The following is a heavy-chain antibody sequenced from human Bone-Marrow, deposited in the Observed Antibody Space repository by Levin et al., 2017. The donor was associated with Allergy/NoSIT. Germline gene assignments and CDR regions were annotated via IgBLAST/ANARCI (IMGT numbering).Heavy chain of an antibody. V-gene: IGHV4-39*01. CDR1: GGSMTSSSYY. CDR2: IDYSGTT. CDR3: ARLEYADYVFDY. J-gene: IGHJ4*02. D-gene: IGHD4-17*01. Sequence: PSETLSLTCTVSGGSMTSSSYYWAWIRQPPGKGLEWIGHIDYSGTTDYNPSLKSRVTISVDTSKNQFSLRLTSMTAADTAVYSCARLEYADYVFDYWGQGTLVTVSS.